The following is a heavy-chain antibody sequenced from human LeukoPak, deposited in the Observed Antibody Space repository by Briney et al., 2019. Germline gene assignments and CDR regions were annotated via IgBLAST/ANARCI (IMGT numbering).Heavy chain of an antibody. D-gene: IGHD3-16*01. CDR3: AKDGPDWGSYFDS. Sequence: GALRLSCAASGFTFSTYAMTWVRQAPGKGLEWVSAIGGTGDSTYYADSVKGRFTISRDNSKNTLYLQMNSLRAEDTAVYHCAKDGPDWGSYFDSWGQGTLVTVSS. J-gene: IGHJ4*02. V-gene: IGHV3-23*01. CDR1: GFTFSTYA. CDR2: IGGTGDST.